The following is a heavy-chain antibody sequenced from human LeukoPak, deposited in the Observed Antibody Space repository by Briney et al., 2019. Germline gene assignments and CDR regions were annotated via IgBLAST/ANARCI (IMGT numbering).Heavy chain of an antibody. CDR3: ARLDYYGSGSRGVRGFYLDY. V-gene: IGHV3-23*01. J-gene: IGHJ4*02. Sequence: PGRSLRLSCAASGFTFSSYAMSWVRQAPGKGLEWVSAISGSGGSTYYADSVKGRFTISRDNSKNTLYLQMNSLRAEDTAVYYCARLDYYGSGSRGVRGFYLDYWGQGTLVTVSS. CDR2: ISGSGGST. D-gene: IGHD3-10*01. CDR1: GFTFSSYA.